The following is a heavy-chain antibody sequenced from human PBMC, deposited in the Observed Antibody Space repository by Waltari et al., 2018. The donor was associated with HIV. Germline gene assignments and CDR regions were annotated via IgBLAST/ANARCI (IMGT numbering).Heavy chain of an antibody. CDR2: MYSGGTT. CDR1: GFTASSDN. D-gene: IGHD1-1*01. CDR3: ARVDRAGTTSGWDVFDI. V-gene: IGHV3-66*01. J-gene: IGHJ3*02. Sequence: EVQLVESGGGLVRPGGSLRLSCAASGFTASSDNRGWVRQTPGKGLEYVSVMYSGGTTHYADSVNGRFTISRDSSKSALYLQMNTLRAEDTALYYCARVDRAGTTSGWDVFDIWGQGTMVTVSS.